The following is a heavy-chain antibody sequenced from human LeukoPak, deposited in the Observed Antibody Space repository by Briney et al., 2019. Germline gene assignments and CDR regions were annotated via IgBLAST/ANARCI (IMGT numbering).Heavy chain of an antibody. J-gene: IGHJ4*02. V-gene: IGHV4-59*01. CDR2: IYYSGST. Sequence: SETLSLTCTVSGGSLSSYYWSWIRQPPGKGLEWIGYIYYSGSTNYNPSLKSRVTLSVDTSKNQFSLKLSSVTAADTAVYYCARAVGGDSTFDYWGQGTLVTVSS. CDR3: ARAVGGDSTFDY. D-gene: IGHD2/OR15-2a*01. CDR1: GGSLSSYY.